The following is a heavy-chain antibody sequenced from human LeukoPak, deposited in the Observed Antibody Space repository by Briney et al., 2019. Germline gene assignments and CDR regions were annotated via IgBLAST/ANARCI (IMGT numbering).Heavy chain of an antibody. CDR3: ARGSDNTIFGVEGDY. V-gene: IGHV3-7*01. J-gene: IGHJ4*02. CDR1: GFTFSSYW. D-gene: IGHD3-3*01. Sequence: GGSLRLSCAASGFTFSSYWMSWVRQAPGKGLEWVANIKQDGSEKYYVDSVKGRFTISRDNAKNSLYLQMSSLRAEDTAVYYCARGSDNTIFGVEGDYWGQGTLVTVSS. CDR2: IKQDGSEK.